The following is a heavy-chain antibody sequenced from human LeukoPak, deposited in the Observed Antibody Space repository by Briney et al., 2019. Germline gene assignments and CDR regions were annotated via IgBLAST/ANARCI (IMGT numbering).Heavy chain of an antibody. D-gene: IGHD2-2*01. CDR3: ARDRYCTTTRCSDY. V-gene: IGHV1-69*05. J-gene: IGHJ4*02. CDR2: IIPIFGTA. CDR1: GGTFSSYT. Sequence: ASVKVSCKASGGTFSSYTISWVRQAPGQGLEWMGGIIPIFGTANYAQKFQGRVTITTDESTSTAYMELSSLRSEDTAVYYCARDRYCTTTRCSDYWGQGTLVTVSS.